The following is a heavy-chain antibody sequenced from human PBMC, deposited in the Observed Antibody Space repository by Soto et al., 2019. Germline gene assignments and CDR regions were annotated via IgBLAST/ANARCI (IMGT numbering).Heavy chain of an antibody. CDR3: ARNDYIWGSYRRDYYYYYMDV. J-gene: IGHJ6*03. D-gene: IGHD3-16*02. CDR1: GYTFTSYA. CDR2: INAGNGNT. V-gene: IGHV1-3*01. Sequence: ASVKVSCKASGYTFTSYAMHWVRQAPGQRLEWMGWINAGNGNTKYSQKFQGRVTITRDTSASTAYMELSSLRSEDTAVYYCARNDYIWGSYRRDYYYYYMDVWGKGTTVTVSS.